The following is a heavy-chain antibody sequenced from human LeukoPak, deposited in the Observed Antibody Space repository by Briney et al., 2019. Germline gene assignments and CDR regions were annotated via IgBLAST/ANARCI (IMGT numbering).Heavy chain of an antibody. V-gene: IGHV4-34*01. Sequence: SETLSLTCGVSGGSFSSHYWTWIRQPPGKGLEWIGEINPRGSTNYNPSLESRGTVSADTSRNQLSLSLTSVTAADSAVYFCARGLRQGSAWSWGPKEKSYQYMDVWGTGTTVIVSS. CDR2: INPRGST. D-gene: IGHD6-19*01. CDR3: ARGLRQGSAWSWGPKEKSYQYMDV. J-gene: IGHJ6*04. CDR1: GGSFSSHY.